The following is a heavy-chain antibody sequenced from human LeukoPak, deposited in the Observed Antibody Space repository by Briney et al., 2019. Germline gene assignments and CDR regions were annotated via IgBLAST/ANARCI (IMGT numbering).Heavy chain of an antibody. V-gene: IGHV3-23*01. CDR1: GFTFISYA. CDR2: ISGSGGST. D-gene: IGHD5-18*01. CDR3: ANLVDTAMTLYDAFDI. Sequence: GGALRLSCAASGFTFISYAMRWGRQAPGKGREWVSAISGSGGSTYYADSVKGRFTISRDNSKNTLYLQMNSLRAEDTAVYYCANLVDTAMTLYDAFDIWGQGTMVTVSS. J-gene: IGHJ3*02.